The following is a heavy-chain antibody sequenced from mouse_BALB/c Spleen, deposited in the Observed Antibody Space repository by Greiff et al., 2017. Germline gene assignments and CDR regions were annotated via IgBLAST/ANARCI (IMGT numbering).Heavy chain of an antibody. Sequence: EVKLMESGGGLVQPGGSRKLSCAASGFTFSSFGMHWVRQAPEKGLEWVAYISSGSSTIYYADTVKGRFTISRDNPKNTLFLQMTSLRSEDTAMYYCARDYDYDYWGQGTTLTVSS. CDR2: ISSGSSTI. J-gene: IGHJ2*01. CDR1: GFTFSSFG. D-gene: IGHD2-4*01. CDR3: ARDYDYDY. V-gene: IGHV5-17*02.